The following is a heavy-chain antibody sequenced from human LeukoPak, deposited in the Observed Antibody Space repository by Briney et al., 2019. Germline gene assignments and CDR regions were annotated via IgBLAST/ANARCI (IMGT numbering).Heavy chain of an antibody. CDR1: GFTFSDYY. J-gene: IGHJ4*02. V-gene: IGHV3-11*04. CDR3: ARDPDPQWLGPLSPDY. D-gene: IGHD6-19*01. CDR2: ISSSGSTI. Sequence: GGSLRLSCAASGFTFSDYYMSWIRQAPGKGLEWVSYISSSGSTIYYADSVKGRFTISRDNAKNSLYLQMDSLRAEDTAVYYCARDPDPQWLGPLSPDYWGQGTLVTVSS.